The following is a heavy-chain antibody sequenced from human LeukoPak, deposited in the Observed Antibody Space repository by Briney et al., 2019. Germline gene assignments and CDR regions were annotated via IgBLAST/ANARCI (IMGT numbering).Heavy chain of an antibody. Sequence: SETLSLTCTVSGGSISSSSYYWGWIRQPPGKGLEWIGNIYYSGSTYYNPSLKSRVTISVDTSKNQFSLKLSSVTAADTAVYYCARGLYGWGDFSYLDIWGQGTMVTVSS. CDR1: GGSISSSSYY. V-gene: IGHV4-39*07. J-gene: IGHJ3*02. CDR3: ARGLYGWGDFSYLDI. D-gene: IGHD3-16*01. CDR2: IYYSGST.